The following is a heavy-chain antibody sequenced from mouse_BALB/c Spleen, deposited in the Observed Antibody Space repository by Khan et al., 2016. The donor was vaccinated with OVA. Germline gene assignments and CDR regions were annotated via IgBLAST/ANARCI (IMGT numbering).Heavy chain of an antibody. Sequence: EVELVESGPGLVKPSQSLSLTCSVTGYSITSGYRWNWIRQFPGNKLEWMGYISYDGSNNYNPSLKNRISITRDPSKNQFFLKLNSVTNEDTATYYCARGGAVVPYCYFDVWGAGTTVTVSS. D-gene: IGHD1-1*01. CDR3: ARGGAVVPYCYFDV. CDR1: GYSITSGYR. V-gene: IGHV3-6*02. CDR2: ISYDGSN. J-gene: IGHJ1*01.